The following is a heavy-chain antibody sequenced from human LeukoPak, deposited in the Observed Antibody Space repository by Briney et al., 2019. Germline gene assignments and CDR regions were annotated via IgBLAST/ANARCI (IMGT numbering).Heavy chain of an antibody. CDR1: GFTFTNYW. CDR2: IKQDRSEK. J-gene: IGHJ4*02. Sequence: PGGSLRLSCAASGFTFTNYWMSWVRQATGKVLELMANIKQDRSEKYYVDSVKGRFTISRDNAKNSLYLQMNSLRAEDTAVYYCARLREIPVFGVVTKSTSYFDYWGQGTLVTVSS. V-gene: IGHV3-7*01. CDR3: ARLREIPVFGVVTKSTSYFDY. D-gene: IGHD3-3*01.